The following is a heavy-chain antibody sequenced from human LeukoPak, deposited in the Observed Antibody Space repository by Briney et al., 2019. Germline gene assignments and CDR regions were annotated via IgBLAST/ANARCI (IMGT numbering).Heavy chain of an antibody. J-gene: IGHJ4*02. CDR2: INHSGST. CDR1: GGSFSGYY. V-gene: IGHV4-34*01. CDR3: ARARGDY. D-gene: IGHD3-10*01. Sequence: SETLSLTCAVYGGSFSGYYWSWIRQPPGKGLEWIGEINHSGSTNYNPSLKSRVTISVDTSKNQFSLKLSSVTAADTAVYYCARARGDYGGKEPLATVPS.